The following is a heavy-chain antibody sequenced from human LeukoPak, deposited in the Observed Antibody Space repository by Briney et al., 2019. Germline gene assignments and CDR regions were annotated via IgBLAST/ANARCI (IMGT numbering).Heavy chain of an antibody. CDR3: ATHNESYYGPFDY. CDR2: VYSGGST. Sequence: PGGSLRLSCAASGFTFSSYAMSWVRQAPGKGLQWVSVVYSGGSTHYADSVKGRFTISRDQFKNTLYLQMNSLRAEDTAVYYCATHNESYYGPFDYWGQGTLVTVSS. J-gene: IGHJ4*02. D-gene: IGHD1-26*01. V-gene: IGHV3-23*03. CDR1: GFTFSSYA.